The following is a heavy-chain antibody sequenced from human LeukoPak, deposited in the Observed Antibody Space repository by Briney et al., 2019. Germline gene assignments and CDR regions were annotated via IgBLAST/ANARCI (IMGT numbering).Heavy chain of an antibody. CDR1: GFVFSNYW. CDR3: AKALGGSGSYRNWFDP. J-gene: IGHJ5*02. V-gene: IGHV3-23*01. D-gene: IGHD1-26*01. CDR2: ISGSGGTT. Sequence: GGSLRLTCAAYGFVFSNYWMSWVRQAPGKGLEWVSSISGSGGTTYYAESVKGRITISRDNSKNTLYLQMNSLRAEDTAIYYCAKALGGSGSYRNWFDPWGQGTLVTVSS.